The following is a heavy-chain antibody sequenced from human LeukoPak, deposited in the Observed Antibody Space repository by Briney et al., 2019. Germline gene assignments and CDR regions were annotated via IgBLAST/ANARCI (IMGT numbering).Heavy chain of an antibody. Sequence: SETLSLTCAVYGGAFSGYYWSWIRQPPGKGLEWIGEINHSGSTNYNPSLKSRVTISVDTSKNQFSLKLSSVTAADTAVYYCVRRLLLWFGGNTAHFDYWGQGTLVTVSS. D-gene: IGHD3-10*01. CDR3: VRRLLLWFGGNTAHFDY. V-gene: IGHV4-34*01. CDR1: GGAFSGYY. J-gene: IGHJ4*02. CDR2: INHSGST.